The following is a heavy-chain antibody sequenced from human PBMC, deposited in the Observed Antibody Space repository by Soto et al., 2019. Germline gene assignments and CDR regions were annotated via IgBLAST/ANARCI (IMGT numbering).Heavy chain of an antibody. CDR3: AREGVAPYYYYGMDV. CDR2: ISTDNGNT. CDR1: GYTFTNSG. D-gene: IGHD5-12*01. Sequence: ASVKVSCKASGYTFTNSGISCVRQAPGQGLEWMGWISTDNGNTNYAQTFQGRVTMTTDTSTSTVHMEVRSLRSDDTAVYYCAREGVAPYYYYGMDVWGQGTTVTVS. V-gene: IGHV1-18*01. J-gene: IGHJ6*02.